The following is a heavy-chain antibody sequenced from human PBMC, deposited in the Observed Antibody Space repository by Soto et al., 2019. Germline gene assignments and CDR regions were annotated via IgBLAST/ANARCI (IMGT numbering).Heavy chain of an antibody. CDR1: GFTFSSYA. CDR3: ARDLRVNYFDY. V-gene: IGHV3-23*01. J-gene: IGHJ4*02. Sequence: EVQLLESGGGLVQPGGSLRLSCAASGFTFSSYAMSWVRQAPGKGLEWVSAISGSGGSTYYADSVKGRFTISRDNAKNSLYLQMNSLRAEDTAVYYCARDLRVNYFDYWGQGTLVTVSS. CDR2: ISGSGGST. D-gene: IGHD3-16*01.